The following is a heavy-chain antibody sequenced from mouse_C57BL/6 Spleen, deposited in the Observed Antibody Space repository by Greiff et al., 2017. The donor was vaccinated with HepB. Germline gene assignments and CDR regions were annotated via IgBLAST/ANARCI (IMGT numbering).Heavy chain of an antibody. D-gene: IGHD5-1*01. V-gene: IGHV1-15*01. CDR3: TGGSTAYFDY. J-gene: IGHJ2*01. Sequence: VKLVESGAELVRPGASVTLSCKASGYTFTDYEMHWVKQTPVHGLEWIGAIYPETGGTAYNQKFKGKAILTADKSSSTAYMELRSLTSDDSAVYYCTGGSTAYFDYWGQGTTRTVSS. CDR2: IYPETGGT. CDR1: GYTFTDYE.